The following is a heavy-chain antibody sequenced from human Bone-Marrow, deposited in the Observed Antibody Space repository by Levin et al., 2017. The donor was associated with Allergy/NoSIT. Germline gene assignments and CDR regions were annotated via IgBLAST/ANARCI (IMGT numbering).Heavy chain of an antibody. V-gene: IGHV1-69*04. CDR1: GGSFSSYP. J-gene: IGHJ3*01. Sequence: SVKVSCKASGGSFSSYPINGVRQAPGQGLEWMGRIIPMPGITNYTQNFQERVTITADRSTSTAYMELSSLRSEDTAVYYCAIAFYYDSSGNYRSAFDLWGQGTRVTVSS. D-gene: IGHD3-22*01. CDR2: IIPMPGIT. CDR3: AIAFYYDSSGNYRSAFDL.